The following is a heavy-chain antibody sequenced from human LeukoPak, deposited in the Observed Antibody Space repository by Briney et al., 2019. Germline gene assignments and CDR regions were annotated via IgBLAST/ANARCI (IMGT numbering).Heavy chain of an antibody. D-gene: IGHD6-13*01. Sequence: PGGSLRLSCAASGFTFSSYSMNWVRQAPGKGLEWVSYISSSSSTIYYAGSVKGRFTISRDSAKNSLYLQMNSLRAGDTAVYYCARAQLSYSSTWYANWYFDLWGRGTLVTVSS. V-gene: IGHV3-48*01. CDR1: GFTFSSYS. CDR2: ISSSSSTI. J-gene: IGHJ2*01. CDR3: ARAQLSYSSTWYANWYFDL.